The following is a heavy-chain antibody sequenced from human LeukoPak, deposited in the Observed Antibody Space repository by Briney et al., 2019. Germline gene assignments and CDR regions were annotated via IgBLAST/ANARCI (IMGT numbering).Heavy chain of an antibody. V-gene: IGHV3-21*01. Sequence: GGSLRLSCAGSGFTFTSYSMNWVRQAPGKGLEWVSSMGSSGTNGYYAVSGKGRFIISRDNAKTSLFLQMNSLRAEDSALYYCVRELGAPAAGAFDLWGQGTLVTVSS. J-gene: IGHJ3*01. D-gene: IGHD3-3*02. CDR2: MGSSGTNG. CDR1: GFTFTSYS. CDR3: VRELGAPAAGAFDL.